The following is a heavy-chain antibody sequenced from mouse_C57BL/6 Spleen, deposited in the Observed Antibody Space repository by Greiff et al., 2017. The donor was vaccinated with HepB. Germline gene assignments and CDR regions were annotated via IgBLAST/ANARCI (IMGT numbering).Heavy chain of an antibody. J-gene: IGHJ4*01. D-gene: IGHD2-12*01. CDR2: IDPSDSYT. CDR1: GYTFTSYW. CDR3: AREAYDRAYYAMDY. Sequence: QVQLQQSGAELVKPGASVKLSCKASGYTFTSYWMQWVKQRPGQGLEWIGEIDPSDSYTNYNQKFKGKATLTVDTSSSTAYMQLSSLTSEDSAVYYCAREAYDRAYYAMDYWGQGTSVTVSS. V-gene: IGHV1-50*01.